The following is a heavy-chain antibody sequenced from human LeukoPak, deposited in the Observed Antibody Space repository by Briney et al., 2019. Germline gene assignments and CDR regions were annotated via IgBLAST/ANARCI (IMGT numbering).Heavy chain of an antibody. CDR3: ARHQGGMDV. V-gene: IGHV5-51*01. J-gene: IGHJ6*02. Sequence: GQSLKISCKASGSSFTTYWVAWVRQMPGKGLEGMGMISPGDFDTRYTPSFKGQGTISPAKSISTAYLQWSSLKASDTAIYYCARHQGGMDVWGQGTTVIVSS. CDR2: ISPGDFDT. CDR1: GSSFTTYW.